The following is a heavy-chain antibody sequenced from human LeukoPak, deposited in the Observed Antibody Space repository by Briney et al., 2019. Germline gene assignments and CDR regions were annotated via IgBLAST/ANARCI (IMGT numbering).Heavy chain of an antibody. D-gene: IGHD2-15*01. CDR2: ISWNSYNI. J-gene: IGHJ4*02. V-gene: IGHV3-9*01. Sequence: GGSLRLSCAASGFTFDDYAMHWVRQAPGKGLEWVSAISWNSYNIGYADSVKGRFTISRDNAKSSLYLQMNSLRAEDTAFYYCARAYCSGGSCYFFDYWGQGTLVTVSS. CDR1: GFTFDDYA. CDR3: ARAYCSGGSCYFFDY.